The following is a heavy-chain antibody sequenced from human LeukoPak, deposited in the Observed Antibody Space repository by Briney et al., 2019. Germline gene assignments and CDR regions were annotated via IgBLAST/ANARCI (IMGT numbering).Heavy chain of an antibody. CDR2: INPNSSGT. CDR3: ARSSTSCYADY. V-gene: IGHV1-2*02. D-gene: IGHD2-2*01. Sequence: ASVKLSCKASGYTFTGYYMHWVRQAPGQGLEWMGWINPNSSGTNYAQKFQGRVTMTRDTSISTAYMELSRLRSDDTAVHYCARSSTSCYADYWGQGTLVTVSS. J-gene: IGHJ4*02. CDR1: GYTFTGYY.